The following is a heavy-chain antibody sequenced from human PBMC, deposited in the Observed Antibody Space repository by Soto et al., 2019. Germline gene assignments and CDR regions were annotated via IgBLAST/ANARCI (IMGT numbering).Heavy chain of an antibody. V-gene: IGHV1-18*01. CDR3: ARGITIFGVVLDAFDI. CDR1: GDTFTSYG. D-gene: IGHD3-3*01. Sequence: DSVKVSCKASGDTFTSYGISWVRQAPGQGLEWMGWISAYNGNTNYAQKLQGRVTMTTDTSTSTAYMELRSLRSDDTAVYYCARGITIFGVVLDAFDIWGQGTMVTVSS. J-gene: IGHJ3*02. CDR2: ISAYNGNT.